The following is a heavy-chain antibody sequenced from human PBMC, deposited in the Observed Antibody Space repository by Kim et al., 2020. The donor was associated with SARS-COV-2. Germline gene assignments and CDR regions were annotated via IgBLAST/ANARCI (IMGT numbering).Heavy chain of an antibody. V-gene: IGHV3-9*01. CDR1: AFNFGDYA. D-gene: IGHD6-19*01. Sequence: GGSLRLSCVASAFNFGDYAMHWVRQAPGKGLEWVSSISWNNDDIGYADSVKGRFTISRDNAKNSLFLEMRRMGLESTDFYTCATSIAVAGSLNDPFNYWG. CDR2: ISWNNDDI. J-gene: IGHJ4*01. CDR3: ATSIAVAGSLNDPFNY.